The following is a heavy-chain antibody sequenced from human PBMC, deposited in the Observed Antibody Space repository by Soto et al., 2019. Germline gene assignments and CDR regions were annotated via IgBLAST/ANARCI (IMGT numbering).Heavy chain of an antibody. CDR2: IYFGGSA. Sequence: QLQLQESGPGLVKPSETLSLTCTVSGGSISSGSYYWGWVRQPPGKGLEWIGSIYFGGSAYYNPSLKILVTIPVDTSKNQFSLNLDSVTAADTAVYYCARHLTAVLLDYWGQGTLVTVSS. CDR3: ARHLTAVLLDY. V-gene: IGHV4-39*01. CDR1: GGSISSGSYY. D-gene: IGHD6-19*01. J-gene: IGHJ4*02.